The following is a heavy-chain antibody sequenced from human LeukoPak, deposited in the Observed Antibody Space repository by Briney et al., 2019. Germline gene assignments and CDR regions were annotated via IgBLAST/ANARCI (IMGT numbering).Heavy chain of an antibody. CDR3: ARAAGGSTMIIDY. V-gene: IGHV1-69*06. CDR2: IIPIFGTA. D-gene: IGHD3-22*01. J-gene: IGHJ4*02. Sequence: AVKVSCKASGGTFSSYAISWVRQAPGQGLEWMGGIIPIFGTANYAQKFQGRVTITADKSTSTAYMELSSLRSEDTAVYYCARAAGGSTMIIDYWGQGTLVTVSS. CDR1: GGTFSSYA.